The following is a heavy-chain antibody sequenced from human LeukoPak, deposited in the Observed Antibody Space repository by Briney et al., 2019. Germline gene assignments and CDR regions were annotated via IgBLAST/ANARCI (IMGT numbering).Heavy chain of an antibody. CDR3: GTLLSNGPFDY. J-gene: IGHJ4*02. CDR2: IYPNSGAP. Sequence: ASVKVSCKASGYTFTGYYMHWVRQAPGQGLEWMGYIYPNSGAPKYAQKFQGRVTMTRDTSISTAYMELSGLGSDDTAVYYCGTLLSNGPFDYWAREVWSPSPQ. CDR1: GYTFTGYY. V-gene: IGHV1-2*02.